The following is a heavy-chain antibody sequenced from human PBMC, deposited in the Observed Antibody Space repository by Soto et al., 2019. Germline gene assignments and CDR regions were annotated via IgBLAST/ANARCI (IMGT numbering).Heavy chain of an antibody. CDR1: GSTFSNYG. CDR2: ISFDGSNK. V-gene: IGHV3-30*18. CDR3: AKVDSSAYCPFDY. Sequence: QVQLVESGGGVVQPGTSLRLSCAASGSTFSNYGMHWVRQAPGKGLEWMAVISFDGSNKYYADSVKGRFTISRDNSKSTLYLQMNSLRAEDTAVYYCAKVDSSAYCPFDYWGQGTLVTVSS. J-gene: IGHJ4*02. D-gene: IGHD3-22*01.